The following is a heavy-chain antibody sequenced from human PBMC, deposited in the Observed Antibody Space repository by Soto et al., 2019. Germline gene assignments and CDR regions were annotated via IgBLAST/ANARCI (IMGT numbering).Heavy chain of an antibody. J-gene: IGHJ5*02. CDR3: SRRAPEGFDP. Sequence: SETLSLTCAVSGGSIGTSAYYWGWIRQAPGKGLEWIGSINHSGNTYLSPSLKDRVTMSVDTSKNSFSLKLRSATAADTGLYYCSRRAPEGFDPWGQGTLVTVS. CDR1: GGSIGTSAYY. CDR2: INHSGNT. V-gene: IGHV4-39*01.